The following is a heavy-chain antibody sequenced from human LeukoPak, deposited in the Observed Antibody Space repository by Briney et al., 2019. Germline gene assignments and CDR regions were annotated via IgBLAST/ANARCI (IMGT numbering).Heavy chain of an antibody. J-gene: IGHJ4*02. Sequence: PSETLSLTCTVSGGSISSSSYYWGWIRQPPGKGLEWIGSIYYSGSTYYNPSLKSRVTISVDTSKNQFSLKLSSVTAADTAVYYCASGGDSSGWYVDYWGQGTLVTVSS. D-gene: IGHD6-19*01. CDR2: IYYSGST. V-gene: IGHV4-39*01. CDR1: GGSISSSSYY. CDR3: ASGGDSSGWYVDY.